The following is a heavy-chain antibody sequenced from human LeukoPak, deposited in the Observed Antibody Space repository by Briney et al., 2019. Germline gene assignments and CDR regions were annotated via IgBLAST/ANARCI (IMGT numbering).Heavy chain of an antibody. Sequence: SETLSLTCAVYGGSFSGYYWSWIRQPPGKGLEWIGEINHSGSTNYNPSLKSRVTISVDTSKNQFSLKLSSVTAADTAVYYCARRTLYDSSGYYYLAGWFDPWGQGTLVTVSS. CDR2: INHSGST. CDR3: ARRTLYDSSGYYYLAGWFDP. D-gene: IGHD3-22*01. CDR1: GGSFSGYY. V-gene: IGHV4-34*01. J-gene: IGHJ5*02.